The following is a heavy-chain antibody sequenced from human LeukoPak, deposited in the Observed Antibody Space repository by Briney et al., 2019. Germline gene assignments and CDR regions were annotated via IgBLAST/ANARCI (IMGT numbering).Heavy chain of an antibody. CDR3: VRDRWWEPTDFSFDY. V-gene: IGHV1-3*01. J-gene: IGHJ4*02. Sequence: GASVKVSCKASGYTFTSYAMHWVRQAPGQRLEWMGWINAGNGNTKYSQKFQGRVTITRDTSASTAYMELSSLRSEDTAVYYCVRDRWWEPTDFSFDYWGQGTLVTVSS. CDR1: GYTFTSYA. D-gene: IGHD1-26*01. CDR2: INAGNGNT.